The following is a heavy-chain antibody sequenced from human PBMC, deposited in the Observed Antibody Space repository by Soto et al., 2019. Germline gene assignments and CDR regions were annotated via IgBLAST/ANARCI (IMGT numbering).Heavy chain of an antibody. Sequence: VGSLRLSCASSGFTFSRFAMSCVRHVPGKWLEWVSAISASGGNTYYPDSVKGRFTISRDNSKNTLYLQMNSLGAGDTAVYYCTNRNLATSPSGPDFDLLGQGTMVIVS. J-gene: IGHJ3*01. CDR1: GFTFSRFA. CDR2: ISASGGNT. D-gene: IGHD6-6*01. V-gene: IGHV3-23*01. CDR3: TNRNLATSPSGPDFDL.